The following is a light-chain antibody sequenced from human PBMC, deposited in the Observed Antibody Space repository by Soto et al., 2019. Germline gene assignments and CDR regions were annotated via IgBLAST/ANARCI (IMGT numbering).Light chain of an antibody. CDR2: GAS. CDR1: QSVSSSY. Sequence: DIVLTQCTGTRILLPWETPTLSSRASQSVSSSYLAWYQQKPGQAPRLLIYGASSRATGIPDRFSGSGSGTDFTLTISRLEPEDFAVYYCQQYGSSTWTVGQGTKVDI. V-gene: IGKV3-20*01. J-gene: IGKJ1*01. CDR3: QQYGSSTWT.